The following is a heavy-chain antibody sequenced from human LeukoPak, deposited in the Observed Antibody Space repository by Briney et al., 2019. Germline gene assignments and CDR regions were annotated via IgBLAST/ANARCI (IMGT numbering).Heavy chain of an antibody. V-gene: IGHV4-4*09. CDR3: GGRRPAAGTPIDY. CDR2: IYTSGST. J-gene: IGHJ4*02. D-gene: IGHD6-13*01. Sequence: PSETLSLTCTVSGGSIGGYHWGWIRQSPGKGLEWIAYIYTSGSTKYNPSLKSRGTISVDTSKNQFSLKVTSVTAADTAVYYCGGRRPAAGTPIDYWGQGTLVTVSS. CDR1: GGSIGGYH.